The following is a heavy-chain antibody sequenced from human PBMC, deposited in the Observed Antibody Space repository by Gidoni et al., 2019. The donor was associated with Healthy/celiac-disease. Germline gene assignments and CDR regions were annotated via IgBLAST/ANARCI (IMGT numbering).Heavy chain of an antibody. V-gene: IGHV3-21*01. CDR1: GFTFSSYS. J-gene: IGHJ6*03. CDR3: ARDLHSTKGYYYYYMDV. D-gene: IGHD2-8*01. CDR2: ISSSSSYI. Sequence: EVQLVESGGGLVKPGGSLSLSCAASGFTFSSYSMNWVRQAPGKGLEWVSSISSSSSYIYYADAVKGRFTISRDNAKNSLYLQMNSLRAEDTAVYYCARDLHSTKGYYYYYMDVWGKGTTVTVSS.